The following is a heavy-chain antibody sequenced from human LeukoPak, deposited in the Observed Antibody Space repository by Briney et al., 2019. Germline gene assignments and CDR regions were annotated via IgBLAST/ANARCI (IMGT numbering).Heavy chain of an antibody. D-gene: IGHD5/OR15-5a*01. CDR3: ARGGRRVYGDYSDY. J-gene: IGHJ4*02. CDR2: IIPILGIA. Sequence: SVTASCKASGPTFSSYTISWVRPAPGQGLEWMGRIIPILGIANYAQTFQGRATLTADKSTSPAYMELSSLRSEDTAVYYCARGGRRVYGDYSDYWGQGTLVTVSS. CDR1: GPTFSSYT. V-gene: IGHV1-69*02.